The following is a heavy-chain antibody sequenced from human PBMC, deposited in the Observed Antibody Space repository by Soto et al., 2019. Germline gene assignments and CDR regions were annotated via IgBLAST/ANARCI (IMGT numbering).Heavy chain of an antibody. D-gene: IGHD3-10*01. J-gene: IGHJ5*02. CDR3: TRDPQGTTVRGYSP. Sequence: SETLSLTCAVYGGSFSGYYWTWIRQSPGKGLEWIGEISHSGSTNYNPALKSRVTISVDTSKNQFSLMLSCATAADTAVYYCTRDPQGTTVRGYSPWGQGTLVTVSS. CDR2: ISHSGST. CDR1: GGSFSGYY. V-gene: IGHV4-34*01.